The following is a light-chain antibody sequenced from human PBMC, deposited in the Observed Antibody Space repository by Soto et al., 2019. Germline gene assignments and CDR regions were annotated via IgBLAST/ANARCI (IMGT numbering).Light chain of an antibody. CDR1: SGDVGGSNS. V-gene: IGLV2-14*01. J-gene: IGLJ3*02. CDR3: SSYTSVSTLV. Sequence: QSALTQPASVSGSPGQPITISCTGTSGDVGGSNSVSWYQHHPGKAPKLMIYDVNNRPSGVSNRFSGSKSGNTASLTISGLQPDDEADYYCSSYTSVSTLVFGGGTKVTVL. CDR2: DVN.